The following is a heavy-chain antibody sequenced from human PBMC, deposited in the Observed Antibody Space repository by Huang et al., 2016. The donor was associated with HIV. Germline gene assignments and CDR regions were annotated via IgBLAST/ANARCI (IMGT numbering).Heavy chain of an antibody. J-gene: IGHJ3*02. CDR2: IYYPGTT. Sequence: QLQLQESGPGLVKPSETLSLTCTVSGGSISSSTYSWGWIRQPPGKGREWIGSIYYPGTTDDTPSFKSRVTIAVDTSKNQFSLRLSSVTAADSAVYYCARQLRVVVIGPGLDAFDIWGQGTMVTVSS. D-gene: IGHD3-22*01. V-gene: IGHV4-39*01. CDR3: ARQLRVVVIGPGLDAFDI. CDR1: GGSISSSTYS.